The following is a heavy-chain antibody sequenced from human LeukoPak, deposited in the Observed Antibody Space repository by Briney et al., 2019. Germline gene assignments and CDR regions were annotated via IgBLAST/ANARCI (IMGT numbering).Heavy chain of an antibody. CDR1: GYSFTSYW. D-gene: IGHD6-6*01. Sequence: GESLKISCKGSGYSFTSYWIGWVRQMPGKGLEWMGIIYPGDSDTRYSPSFQGQVTISADKSISTAYLQSSSLKASDTAMYSCASRRSSSYNYIDSWGQGTLGTVSS. CDR2: IYPGDSDT. J-gene: IGHJ4*02. CDR3: ASRRSSSYNYIDS. V-gene: IGHV5-51*01.